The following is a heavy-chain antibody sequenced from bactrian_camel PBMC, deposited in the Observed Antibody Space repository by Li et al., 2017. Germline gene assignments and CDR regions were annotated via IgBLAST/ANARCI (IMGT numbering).Heavy chain of an antibody. V-gene: IGHV3S40*01. D-gene: IGHD6*01. CDR2: INSAGRST. J-gene: IGHJ4*01. Sequence: VQLVESGGGLVQPGGSLRLSCAASGFTFSAYAMSWVRQAPGKGLEWVSTINSAGRSTYHADSVKGRFTISRDNAKNTVYLQMNTMKPEDTAVYYCVRDVGGGSWGFNYWGQGTQVTVS. CDR3: VRDVGGGSWGFNY. CDR1: GFTFSAYA.